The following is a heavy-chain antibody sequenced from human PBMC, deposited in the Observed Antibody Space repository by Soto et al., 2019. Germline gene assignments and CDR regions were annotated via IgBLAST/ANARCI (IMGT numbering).Heavy chain of an antibody. CDR2: ISGSGGST. Sequence: EVQQLESGGGLVQPGGSLRLSCAASGCTFSSYAMSWVRQAPWKGLEWVSGISGSGGSTYYADSVKGRFTISRDNYKNTVYLQMNSLRAEDTAVYHCAKKVLYEPAAPSDRFDPWGQGTLVTVSS. D-gene: IGHD2-2*01. V-gene: IGHV3-23*01. CDR1: GCTFSSYA. J-gene: IGHJ5*02. CDR3: AKKVLYEPAAPSDRFDP.